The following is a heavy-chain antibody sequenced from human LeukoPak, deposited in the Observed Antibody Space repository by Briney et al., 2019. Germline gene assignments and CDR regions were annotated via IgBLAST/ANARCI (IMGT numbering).Heavy chain of an antibody. CDR2: ISNTATSI. J-gene: IGHJ6*03. CDR3: ARADFCSSTTTCPYYYYLDV. D-gene: IGHD2/OR15-2a*01. V-gene: IGHV3-48*03. CDR1: GFTFSNYE. Sequence: GGSLRLSCAASGFTFSNYEMNWVRQAPGRGLEWVSYISNTATSIYYADSVKGRFTISRDNAKNSLYLQMNSLRAEDTAVYYCARADFCSSTTTCPYYYYLDVWGKGTTVTVS.